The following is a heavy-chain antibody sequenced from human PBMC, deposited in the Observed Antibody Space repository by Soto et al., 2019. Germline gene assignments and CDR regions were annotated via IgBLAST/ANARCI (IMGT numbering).Heavy chain of an antibody. D-gene: IGHD5-18*01. CDR3: ARTINVDTAMYLFDY. J-gene: IGHJ4*02. V-gene: IGHV3-30*03. CDR1: GFTFSSYW. CDR2: INYDGSSK. Sequence: GGSLRLSCAASGFTFSSYWMHWVRQAPGKGLEWVSGINYDGSSKYYADSVKGRFTISRDNSKNTLYLQMNSLRAEDTAVYYCARTINVDTAMYLFDYWGQGTLVTVSS.